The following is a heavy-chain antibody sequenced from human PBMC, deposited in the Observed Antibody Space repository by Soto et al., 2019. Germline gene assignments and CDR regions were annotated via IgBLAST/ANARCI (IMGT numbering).Heavy chain of an antibody. V-gene: IGHV3-7*03. Sequence: GVVKLSCTASGFTFSKYWMTWVRQAPGKGLEWVANIIKDGSEKSYVDSVKGRFTISRDNAKNSLYLEMNSLRVEDTAMYYCARDWGGLGYWGQGTLVTVSS. J-gene: IGHJ4*02. CDR1: GFTFSKYW. D-gene: IGHD3-10*01. CDR2: IIKDGSEK. CDR3: ARDWGGLGY.